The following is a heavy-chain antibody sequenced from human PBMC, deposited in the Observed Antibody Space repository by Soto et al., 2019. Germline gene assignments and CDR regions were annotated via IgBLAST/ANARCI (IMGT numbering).Heavy chain of an antibody. CDR2: IIPIFGTA. CDR3: GSQQLERSNSYGMDV. V-gene: IGHV1-69*13. D-gene: IGHD6-13*01. CDR1: GGTFSSYA. J-gene: IGHJ6*02. Sequence: ASVKVSCKASGGTFSSYAISWVRQAPGQGLEWMGGIIPIFGTANYAQKFQGRVTITADESTSTAYMELSSLRSEDTAVYYCGSQQLERSNSYGMDVRAQRSTVTVSS.